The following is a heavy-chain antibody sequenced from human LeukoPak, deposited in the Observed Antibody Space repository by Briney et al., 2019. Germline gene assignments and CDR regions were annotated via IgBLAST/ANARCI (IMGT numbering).Heavy chain of an antibody. V-gene: IGHV3-21*01. CDR3: ARNGGPGTYHQLRYNWFDP. CDR2: ITTISHYI. Sequence: GGSLRLSCAASGVTLSDYHMNWVRQAPGKGLEWLSSITTISHYIYYAGAVRGRFTISRDNAKNSLYLQMNSLRGEDTAVYYCARNGGPGTYHQLRYNWFDPWGQGTLVTVSS. CDR1: GVTLSDYH. D-gene: IGHD3-10*01. J-gene: IGHJ5*02.